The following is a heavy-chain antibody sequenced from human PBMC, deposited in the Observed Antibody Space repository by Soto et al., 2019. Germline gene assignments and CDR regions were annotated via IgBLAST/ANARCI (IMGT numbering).Heavy chain of an antibody. V-gene: IGHV3-33*01. CDR3: ARDGVYYYYGMDV. Sequence: GGSLRLSCAASGFTFSSYGMHWVRQAPGKGLEWVAVIWYDGSNKYYADSVKGRFTISRDNSKNTLYLQMNSLRAEDTAVYYCARDGVYYYYGMDVWGQGTTVTVSS. CDR2: IWYDGSNK. CDR1: GFTFSSYG. J-gene: IGHJ6*02.